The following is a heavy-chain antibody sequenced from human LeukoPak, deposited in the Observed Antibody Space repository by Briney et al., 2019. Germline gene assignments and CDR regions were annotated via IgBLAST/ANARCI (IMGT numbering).Heavy chain of an antibody. V-gene: IGHV3-23*01. J-gene: IGHJ4*02. D-gene: IGHD3-22*01. CDR3: AKAGYYYDSSGYYHPGVY. CDR1: GFTFSSYA. Sequence: GGSLRLSCAASGFTFSSYAMSWVRQAPGKGLEWVSAISGSGGSTYYADSVKGRFTISRDNSKNTLYLQMNSLRAEDTAVYYCAKAGYYYDSSGYYHPGVYWGQGTLVTVSS. CDR2: ISGSGGST.